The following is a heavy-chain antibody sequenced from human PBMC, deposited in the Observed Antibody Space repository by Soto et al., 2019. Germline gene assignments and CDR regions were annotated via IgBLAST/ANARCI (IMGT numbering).Heavy chain of an antibody. V-gene: IGHV4-61*01. D-gene: IGHD5-18*01. CDR1: GGSVSSGSYY. J-gene: IGHJ4*02. CDR2: IYYSGST. Sequence: LSLTCTVSGGSVSSGSYYWSWIRQPPGKGLEWIGYIYYSGSTNYNPSLKSRVTISVDTSKNQFSLKLSSVTAADTAVYYCARDIGGYSYGIDYWGQGTLVTVSS. CDR3: ARDIGGYSYGIDY.